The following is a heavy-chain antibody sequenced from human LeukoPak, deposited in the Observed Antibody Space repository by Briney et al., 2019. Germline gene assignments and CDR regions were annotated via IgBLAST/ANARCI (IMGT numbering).Heavy chain of an antibody. D-gene: IGHD2-21*02. Sequence: GASVKVSCKASGGTFSSYAISWVRQAPGQGLEWMGRIIPILGIANYAQKFQGRVTITADKSTSTAYMELSSLRSEDTAVYYCAREHIVVVTATLSYYFDYWGQGTLVTVSS. V-gene: IGHV1-69*04. CDR3: AREHIVVVTATLSYYFDY. J-gene: IGHJ4*02. CDR1: GGTFSSYA. CDR2: IIPILGIA.